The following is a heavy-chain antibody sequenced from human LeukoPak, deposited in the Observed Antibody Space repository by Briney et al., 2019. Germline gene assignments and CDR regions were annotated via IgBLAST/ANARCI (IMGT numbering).Heavy chain of an antibody. J-gene: IGHJ4*02. D-gene: IGHD3-22*01. Sequence: GGSLRLSCAASGFTFSNYWMTWVRQAPGKGLEWVANIKQDGSEKYYVDSVKGRFTISSDNAKNSLYLQMNSLRAEDTAVYYCARDDGGGYLPRWGQGTLVTVSS. V-gene: IGHV3-7*01. CDR3: ARDDGGGYLPR. CDR2: IKQDGSEK. CDR1: GFTFSNYW.